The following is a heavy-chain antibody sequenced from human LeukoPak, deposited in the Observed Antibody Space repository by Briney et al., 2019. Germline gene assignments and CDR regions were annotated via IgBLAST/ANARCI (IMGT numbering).Heavy chain of an antibody. CDR2: INPNSGGT. J-gene: IGHJ4*02. D-gene: IGHD2-15*01. CDR3: ARGILPTRTLDY. CDR1: GYTFTGYY. V-gene: IGHV1-2*02. Sequence: ASVKVSCKASGYTFTGYYMHWVRQAPGQGLEWMGWINPNSGGTNYAQKFQGRVTMTRDTSISTAYMELSRLRPDDTAVYYCARGILPTRTLDYWGQGTLVTVSS.